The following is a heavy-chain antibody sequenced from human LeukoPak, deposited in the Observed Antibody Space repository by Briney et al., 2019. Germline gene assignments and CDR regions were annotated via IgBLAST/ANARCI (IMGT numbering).Heavy chain of an antibody. Sequence: PGGSLRPSCEASGFTFDDYAMHWVRQTPGKGLEWVSGISSDSGSIGYADSVKGRFAISRDNAKNTLYLQMNSLRDEDTALYYCAKRGQGFDYWGQGTLVIVSS. D-gene: IGHD3-10*01. CDR3: AKRGQGFDY. J-gene: IGHJ4*02. CDR1: GFTFDDYA. CDR2: ISSDSGSI. V-gene: IGHV3-9*01.